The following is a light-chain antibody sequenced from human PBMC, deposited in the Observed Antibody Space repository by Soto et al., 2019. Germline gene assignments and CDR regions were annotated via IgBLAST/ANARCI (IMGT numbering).Light chain of an antibody. CDR3: QSYDSSLSGWV. J-gene: IGLJ3*02. CDR2: GNS. CDR1: SSNIGAGYD. Sequence: QTGLTQPPSVSGAPGQRVTISCTWSSSNIGAGYDVHWYQQLPGTAPKLLIYGNSNRPSGVPDRFSGSKSGTSASLAITGLQAEDEADYYCQSYDSSLSGWVFGGGTQRPS. V-gene: IGLV1-40*01.